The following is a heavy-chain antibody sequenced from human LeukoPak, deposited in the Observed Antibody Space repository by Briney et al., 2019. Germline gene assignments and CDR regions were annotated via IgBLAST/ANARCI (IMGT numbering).Heavy chain of an antibody. CDR1: GFTFDDYG. CDR2: INWNGGST. V-gene: IGHV3-20*01. D-gene: IGHD1-26*01. J-gene: IGHJ4*02. CDR3: ARGGTHYSGRTPVPLDY. Sequence: GGSLRLSCAASGFTFDDYGMSWVRQAPGKGLEWVSGINWNGGSTGYADSVKGRFTISRDNAKNSLYLQMSSLRAEDTALYHCARGGTHYSGRTPVPLDYWGQGTLVTVSS.